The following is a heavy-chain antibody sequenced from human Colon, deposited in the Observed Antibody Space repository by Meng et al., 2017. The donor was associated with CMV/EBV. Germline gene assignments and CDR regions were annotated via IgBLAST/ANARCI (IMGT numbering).Heavy chain of an antibody. D-gene: IGHD2-15*01. J-gene: IGHJ4*02. CDR3: ARDGVVVLGATRD. CDR2: IKQDGSEK. V-gene: IGHV3-7*03. Sequence: GESLKISCAASGFTFDDHAMNWVRQAPGKGLEWVANIKQDGSEKYYVDSVKGRFTISRDNAKNSLYLQMNSLRAEDTAIYYCARDGVVVLGATRDWGQGTLVTVSS. CDR1: GFTFDDHA.